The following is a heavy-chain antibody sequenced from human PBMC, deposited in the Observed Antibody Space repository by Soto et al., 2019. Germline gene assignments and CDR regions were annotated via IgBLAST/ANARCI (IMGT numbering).Heavy chain of an antibody. J-gene: IGHJ3*02. Sequence: GSAVKVSTKVPGYTHTELSMHCVRQAPGKGHERMGGFDPEDGETIYAQKFQGRVTMTEDTSTDTAYMELSSLRSEDTAVYYCATGWLKCKTAGPGSLNDAFYIRGRGSTV. CDR1: GYTHTELS. D-gene: IGHD5-12*01. CDR3: ATGWLKCKTAGPGSLNDAFYI. V-gene: IGHV1-24*01. CDR2: FDPEDGET.